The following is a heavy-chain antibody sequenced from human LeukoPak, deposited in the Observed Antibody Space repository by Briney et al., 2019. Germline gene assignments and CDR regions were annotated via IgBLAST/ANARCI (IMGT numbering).Heavy chain of an antibody. CDR2: IFYSGRT. CDR1: GGSFSGYY. CDR3: AREGGYGDYVSWFDP. D-gene: IGHD4-17*01. V-gene: IGHV4-34*12. Sequence: SETLSLTCAVYGGSFSGYYWSWIRQPPGKGLEWIGSIFYSGRTYYNPSLKSRVTISVDTSKNQFSLKLSSVTAADTAVYYCAREGGYGDYVSWFDPWGQGTLVTVSS. J-gene: IGHJ5*02.